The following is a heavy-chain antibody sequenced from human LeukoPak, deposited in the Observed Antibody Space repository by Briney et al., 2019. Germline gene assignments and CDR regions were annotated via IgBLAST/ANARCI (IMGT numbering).Heavy chain of an antibody. Sequence: GGSLRLSCAASGFTFSDYWIHWVRQAPGKGLVWVSHINSDGSSATYADSVKGRLTISGDNAKNTVYLQMNSLRAEDTAVYYCARGGVGCFDYWGQGALVTVSS. CDR1: GFTFSDYW. D-gene: IGHD6-19*01. V-gene: IGHV3-74*01. J-gene: IGHJ4*02. CDR2: INSDGSSA. CDR3: ARGGVGCFDY.